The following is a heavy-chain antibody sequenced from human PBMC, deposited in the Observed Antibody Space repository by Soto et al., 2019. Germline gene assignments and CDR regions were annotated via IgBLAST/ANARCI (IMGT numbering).Heavy chain of an antibody. D-gene: IGHD2-21*02. J-gene: IGHJ4*02. CDR1: GGSISSGDYY. CDR3: ARDRGVVTATVLYFDY. V-gene: IGHV4-30-4*01. CDR2: IYYSGST. Sequence: NPSETLSLTCTVSGGSISSGDYYWSWIRQPPGKGLEWIGYIYYSGSTYYNPSLKSRVTISVDTSKNQFSLKLSSVTAADTAVYYCARDRGVVTATVLYFDYWGQGTLVTVSS.